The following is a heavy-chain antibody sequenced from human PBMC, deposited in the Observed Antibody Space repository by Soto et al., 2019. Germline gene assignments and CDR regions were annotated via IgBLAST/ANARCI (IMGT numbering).Heavy chain of an antibody. J-gene: IGHJ6*02. CDR1: GFTFSSYS. V-gene: IGHV3-48*02. D-gene: IGHD1-26*01. CDR3: AFRYSGSAHYYYYGMDV. CDR2: ISSSSSTI. Sequence: GGSLRLSCAASGFTFSSYSMNWVRQAPGKGLEWVSYISSSSSTIYYADSVKGRFTISRDNPKNSLYLQMNSLRDEDTAVYYCAFRYSGSAHYYYYGMDVWGQGTTVTVSS.